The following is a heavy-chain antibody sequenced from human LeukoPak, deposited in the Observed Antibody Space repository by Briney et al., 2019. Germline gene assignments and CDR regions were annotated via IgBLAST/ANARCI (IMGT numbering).Heavy chain of an antibody. V-gene: IGHV1-18*01. CDR2: ITPSNDKT. Sequence: ASVKVSCKASGYNFPDYGLSWVRQAPGQGLEWVGWITPSNDKTNYAQKVQGRVTMTTDTSTSTAYLDLRNLRSEDTAVYYCARRTTVTGAFDIWGQGTMVTVSS. CDR1: GYNFPDYG. D-gene: IGHD4-17*01. J-gene: IGHJ3*02. CDR3: ARRTTVTGAFDI.